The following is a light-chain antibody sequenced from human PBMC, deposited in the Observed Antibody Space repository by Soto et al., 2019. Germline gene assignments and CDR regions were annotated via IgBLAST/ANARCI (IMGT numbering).Light chain of an antibody. J-gene: IGKJ5*01. CDR1: QSVSSY. CDR3: QQCKNWFSIT. Sequence: EIVLTQSPATLSLSPGERATLSCRASQSVSSYLAWYQQKPGQAPGLLIYDASNRATGIPARFSGSGSGTDFTLTISRLEPEDFAVYYCQQCKNWFSITFGQGTRLEIK. V-gene: IGKV3-11*01. CDR2: DAS.